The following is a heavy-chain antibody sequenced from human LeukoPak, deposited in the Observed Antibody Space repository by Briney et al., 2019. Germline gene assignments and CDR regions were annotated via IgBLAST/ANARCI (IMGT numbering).Heavy chain of an antibody. V-gene: IGHV1-69*05. D-gene: IGHD6-13*01. CDR3: ARDKTDSSTYSWFDP. CDR2: IIPIFGTA. J-gene: IGHJ5*02. Sequence: SVKVSCKASGYTFTTYAISWVRQAPGQGLEWMGGIIPIFGTANYAQKFQGRVTMTRDTSTSTIYMELSSLRSEDTAVYYCARDKTDSSTYSWFDPWGQGTLVTVSS. CDR1: GYTFTTYA.